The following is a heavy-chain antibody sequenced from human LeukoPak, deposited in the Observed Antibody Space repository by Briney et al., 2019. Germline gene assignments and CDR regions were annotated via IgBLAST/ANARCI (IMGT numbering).Heavy chain of an antibody. CDR1: GFTFSSYW. CDR2: IKQDGSEK. V-gene: IGHV3-7*01. J-gene: IGHJ6*03. D-gene: IGHD3-3*01. CDR3: ARSTLRFLEWDESYYYMDV. Sequence: GGSLRLSCAASGFTFSSYWMSWVRLAPGKGLEWVANIKQDGSEKYYVDSVKGRFTISRDNAKNSLYLQMNSLRAEDTAVYYCARSTLRFLEWDESYYYMDVWGKGTTLTVSS.